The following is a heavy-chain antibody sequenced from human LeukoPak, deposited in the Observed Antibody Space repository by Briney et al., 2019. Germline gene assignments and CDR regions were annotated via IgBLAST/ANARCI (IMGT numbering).Heavy chain of an antibody. CDR3: ARGGPTVDAFDI. J-gene: IGHJ3*02. CDR2: IYYSGST. CDR1: GGSISSYY. V-gene: IGHV4-59*01. D-gene: IGHD4-17*01. Sequence: SETLSLTCTVSGGSISSYYWSWIRQPPGKGLEWIGYIYYSGSTNYNPSLKSRVTISVDTSKNQFSLKLSSVTAADTDVYYCARGGPTVDAFDIWGQGTMVTVSS.